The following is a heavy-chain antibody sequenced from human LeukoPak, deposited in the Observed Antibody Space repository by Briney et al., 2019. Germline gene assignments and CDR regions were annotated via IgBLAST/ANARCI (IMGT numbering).Heavy chain of an antibody. CDR1: GFIFTSYG. CDR3: VKDWLSPSIN. V-gene: IGHV3-23*01. J-gene: IGHJ4*02. D-gene: IGHD5-12*01. CDR2: ISGSGGST. Sequence: GGSLRLSCAASGFIFTSYGMSWVRQAPGKGLEWVSAISGSGGSTYYADSVEGRFTISRDISKTTLYLQMNSLRAEDTAVYYCVKDWLSPSINWGQGTLVTVSS.